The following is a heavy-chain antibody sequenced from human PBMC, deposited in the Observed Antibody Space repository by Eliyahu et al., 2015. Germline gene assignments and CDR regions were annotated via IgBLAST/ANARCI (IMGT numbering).Heavy chain of an antibody. CDR1: GGSINNNNYY. J-gene: IGHJ3*02. D-gene: IGHD2-15*01. V-gene: IGHV4-39*01. Sequence: QLQLQESGPGLVKPSETLSLTCTVSGGSINNNNYYWGWIRQPPGKGLEWIGTIYYSGSTYCNPSLKSRVTISVDTSKNQFSLKLSSVTAADTALYYCARRVLTPAGHALDIWGRGTLVTVSS. CDR3: ARRVLTPAGHALDI. CDR2: IYYSGST.